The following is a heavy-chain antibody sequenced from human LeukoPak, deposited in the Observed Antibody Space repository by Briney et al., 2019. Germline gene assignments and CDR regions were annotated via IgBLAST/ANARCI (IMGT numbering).Heavy chain of an antibody. J-gene: IGHJ4*02. V-gene: IGHV4-4*02. D-gene: IGHD6-13*01. CDR2: IYHSGST. Sequence: SETLSLTCAVSGGSISSSNWWSWVRQPPGKGLEWIGEIYHSGSTYYNPSLKSRVTVSLDTSKNQFSLKLSSVTAADTAVYYCARDAYRSIAAAGTDYWGQGTLVTVSS. CDR1: GGSISSSNW. CDR3: ARDAYRSIAAAGTDY.